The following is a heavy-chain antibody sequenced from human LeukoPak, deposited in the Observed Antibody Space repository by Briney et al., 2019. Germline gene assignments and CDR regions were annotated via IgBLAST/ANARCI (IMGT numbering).Heavy chain of an antibody. D-gene: IGHD1-14*01. CDR3: ARRYLYYFDY. CDR1: RYTFTRYS. J-gene: IGHJ4*02. V-gene: IGHV1-46*01. Sequence: EASVKVFCKASRYTFTRYSMHWVRQAPGQGLEWMRILHPSGGSTSYAQKFQGRVTMTRDMSTSTVYMELSSLRSEDTAVYYCARRYLYYFDYWGQGTLVTVSS. CDR2: LHPSGGST.